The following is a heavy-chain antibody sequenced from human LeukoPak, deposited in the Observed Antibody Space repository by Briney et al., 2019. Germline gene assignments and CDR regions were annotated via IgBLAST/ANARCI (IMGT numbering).Heavy chain of an antibody. CDR1: GFTFSSYA. J-gene: IGHJ4*02. Sequence: GGSLRLSCAASGFTFSSYAMSWVRQAPGKGLEWVSAISGSGGTTYYADSVKGRFTISRDNSKNTLYLQMNSLRAEDTAVYYCAKKTTNSWYVIDYWGQGTLVTVSP. CDR3: AKKTTNSWYVIDY. D-gene: IGHD6-13*01. CDR2: ISGSGGTT. V-gene: IGHV3-23*01.